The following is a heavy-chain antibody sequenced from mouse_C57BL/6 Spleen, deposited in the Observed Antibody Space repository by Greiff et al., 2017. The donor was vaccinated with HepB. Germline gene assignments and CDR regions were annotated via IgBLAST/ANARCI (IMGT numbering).Heavy chain of an antibody. J-gene: IGHJ3*01. CDR1: GYAFSSSW. CDR2: IYPGDGDT. Sequence: QVQLQQSGPELVKPGASVKISCKASGYAFSSSWMNWVKQRPGKGLEWIGRIYPGDGDTNYNGKFKGKATLTADKSSSTAYMQLSSLTSEDSAVYFCARLEDSSGPFAYWGQGTLVTVSA. CDR3: ARLEDSSGPFAY. V-gene: IGHV1-82*01. D-gene: IGHD3-2*02.